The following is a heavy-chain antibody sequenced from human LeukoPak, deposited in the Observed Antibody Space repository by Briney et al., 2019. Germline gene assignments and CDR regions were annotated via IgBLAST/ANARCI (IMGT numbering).Heavy chain of an antibody. CDR1: GFTFSLSN. V-gene: IGHV3-21*01. CDR2: ISSSSYI. CDR3: ARSSTYSSSWYTAPDY. Sequence: PGGSLRLSCAASGFTFSLSNMNWVRQAPGKGLEWVSSISSSSYIYYADSLKGRFTISRDNAKNSLYLQMNSLRAEDTAVYYCARSSTYSSSWYTAPDYWGQGTLVTVSS. D-gene: IGHD6-13*01. J-gene: IGHJ4*02.